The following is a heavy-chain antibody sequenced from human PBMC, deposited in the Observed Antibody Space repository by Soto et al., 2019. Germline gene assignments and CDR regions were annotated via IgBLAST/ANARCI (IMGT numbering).Heavy chain of an antibody. D-gene: IGHD1-26*01. CDR3: AKQIVGAKDY. Sequence: PGESLKISCKGSGYSFTSYWISWVRQMPGKGLEWMGRIDPSDSYTNYSPSFQGHVTISADKSISTAYLQWSSLKASDTAMYYRAKQIVGAKDYWGQGTLVTVSS. V-gene: IGHV5-10-1*01. CDR1: GYSFTSYW. J-gene: IGHJ4*02. CDR2: IDPSDSYT.